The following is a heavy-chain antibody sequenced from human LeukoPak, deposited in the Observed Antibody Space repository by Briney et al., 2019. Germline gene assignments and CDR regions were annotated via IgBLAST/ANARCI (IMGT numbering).Heavy chain of an antibody. J-gene: IGHJ3*02. V-gene: IGHV3-48*01. CDR2: ISSSSSTI. D-gene: IGHD2-21*01. Sequence: HPGGSLRLSCAASGFTFSSYSMNWVRQAPGKGLEWVSYISSSSSTIYYADSVKGRFTISRDNAKNSLYLQMNSLRAEDTAVYYCATAEGRLGFDIWGQGTMVTVSS. CDR3: ATAEGRLGFDI. CDR1: GFTFSSYS.